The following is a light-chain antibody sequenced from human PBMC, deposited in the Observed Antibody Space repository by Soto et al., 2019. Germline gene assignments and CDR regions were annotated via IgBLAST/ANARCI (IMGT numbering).Light chain of an antibody. V-gene: IGKV1-12*01. CDR1: QDISGW. J-gene: IGKJ5*01. Sequence: DIQMTQSPSSVSASVGDRVIITCRASQDISGWLAWYQQKPGKAPKLLIYAASSLQSGVPSRFSGSGSGTYFTLTITSLQSEDFATYYCLQADTFPITFGQGTRLEIK. CDR2: AAS. CDR3: LQADTFPIT.